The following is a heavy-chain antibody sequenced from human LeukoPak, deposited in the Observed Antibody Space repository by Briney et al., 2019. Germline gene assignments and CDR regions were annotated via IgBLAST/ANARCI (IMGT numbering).Heavy chain of an antibody. J-gene: IGHJ4*02. V-gene: IGHV3-23*01. CDR1: GLTFYTYA. CDR3: ARGDTAMGDY. D-gene: IGHD5-18*01. CDR2: ISVRDGRT. Sequence: GGSLRLSCAVSGLTFYTYAMSWVRQAPGKGREWVSAISVRDGRTYYADSVKGLFTNSRDNSKNTLYLQMNSLRAEDTAVYYCARGDTAMGDYWGQGTLVTVSS.